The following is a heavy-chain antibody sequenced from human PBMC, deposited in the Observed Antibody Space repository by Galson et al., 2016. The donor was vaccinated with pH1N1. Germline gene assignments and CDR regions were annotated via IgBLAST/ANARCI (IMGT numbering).Heavy chain of an antibody. CDR2: IRSTVYGETT. Sequence: LRLSCAASGFPFEEYHIFWVRQAPAMGLEWVSFIRSTVYGETTEYAASVKGRFVISRDNSKRVAYLQMNSLKTEDTAQYYCIPFRWAHNWFDPWGQGSLVIVSS. V-gene: IGHV3-49*02. J-gene: IGHJ5*02. D-gene: IGHD3-3*02. CDR3: IPFRWAHNWFDP. CDR1: GFPFEEYH.